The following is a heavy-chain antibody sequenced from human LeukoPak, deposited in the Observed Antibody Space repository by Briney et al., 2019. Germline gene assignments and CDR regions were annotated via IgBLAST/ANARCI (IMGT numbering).Heavy chain of an antibody. Sequence: GESLKISCKGSGCSFTSYWIGWVRQMPGKGLEWMGIIYPGDSDTRYSPSFQGQVTISADKSISTAYLQWSSLKASDTAMYYCARQAGYYYDSSGYSSDYWGQGTLVTVSS. CDR1: GCSFTSYW. D-gene: IGHD3-22*01. CDR2: IYPGDSDT. CDR3: ARQAGYYYDSSGYSSDY. J-gene: IGHJ4*02. V-gene: IGHV5-51*01.